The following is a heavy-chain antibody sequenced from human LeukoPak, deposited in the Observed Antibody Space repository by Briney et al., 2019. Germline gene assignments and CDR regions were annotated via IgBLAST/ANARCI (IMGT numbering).Heavy chain of an antibody. V-gene: IGHV4-59*08. J-gene: IGHJ4*02. CDR2: IYRSGST. CDR1: GGSISSYY. Sequence: PSETLSLTCTVSGGSISSYYWSWLRQPPGKGLEWIGYIYRSGSTNYNPSLKSRVTISVDTSKNQFSLKLSSVTAADTAVYYCARRAFSSGYYYFDYWGQGTLVTVSS. D-gene: IGHD3-22*01. CDR3: ARRAFSSGYYYFDY.